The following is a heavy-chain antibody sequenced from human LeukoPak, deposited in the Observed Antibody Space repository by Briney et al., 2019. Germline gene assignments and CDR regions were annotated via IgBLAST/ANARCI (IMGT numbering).Heavy chain of an antibody. CDR3: ARHEEGRPVPASLDV. D-gene: IGHD2-2*01. Sequence: PSETLSLTCTVSGGSISSSSYYSGWIRQPPGKGLEWIGSIYYSGSTYYNPSLKSRVTICVDTPKNQFSLKLSSVTAADTAVYYCARHEEGRPVPASLDVWGQGTTVTVSS. CDR1: GGSISSSSYY. J-gene: IGHJ6*02. CDR2: IYYSGST. V-gene: IGHV4-39*01.